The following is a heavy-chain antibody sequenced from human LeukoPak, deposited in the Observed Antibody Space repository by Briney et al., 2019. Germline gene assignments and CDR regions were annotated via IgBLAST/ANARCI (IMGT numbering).Heavy chain of an antibody. D-gene: IGHD3-10*01. V-gene: IGHV1-46*01. CDR3: ARGVRRGYYYYYMDV. Sequence: ASVKVSCKASGYTFTGYYMHWVRQAPGQGLEWMGIINPSGGSTSYAQKFQGRVTITRNTSISTAYMELSSLRSEDTAVYYCARGVRRGYYYYYMDVWGKGTTVTVSS. CDR1: GYTFTGYY. CDR2: INPSGGST. J-gene: IGHJ6*03.